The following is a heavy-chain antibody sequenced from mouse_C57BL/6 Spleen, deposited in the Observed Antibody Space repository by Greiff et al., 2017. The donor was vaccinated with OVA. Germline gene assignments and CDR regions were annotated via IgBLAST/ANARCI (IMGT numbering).Heavy chain of an antibody. CDR1: GYTFTSYW. D-gene: IGHD2-4*01. J-gene: IGHJ4*01. Sequence: QVQLQQPGAELVKPGASVKLSCKASGYTFTSYWMHWVKQRPGQGLEWIGMIHPNSGSTNYNEKFKSKATLTVDKSSSTAYMQLSSLTSEDSAVYYCAMGLRRTYAMDYWGQGTSVTVSS. V-gene: IGHV1-64*01. CDR3: AMGLRRTYAMDY. CDR2: IHPNSGST.